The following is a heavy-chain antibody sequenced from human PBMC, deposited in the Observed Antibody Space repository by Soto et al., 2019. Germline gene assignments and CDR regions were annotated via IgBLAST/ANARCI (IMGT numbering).Heavy chain of an antibody. CDR3: AGNSRDYDILTGYYPRGWFHP. V-gene: IGHV4-31*03. Sequence: QVQLQESGPGRVTPSETLSLTCTVSSCSITSGGYYWSWIRQRPGKCLEWIGYIDYSGSTYYNPSHKSRVTISVDTAKNVFSLKLSAVNAADTAVYYCAGNSRDYDILTGYYPRGWFHPWRQVHMVTVSS. CDR2: IDYSGST. D-gene: IGHD3-9*01. J-gene: IGHJ5*02. CDR1: SCSITSGGYY.